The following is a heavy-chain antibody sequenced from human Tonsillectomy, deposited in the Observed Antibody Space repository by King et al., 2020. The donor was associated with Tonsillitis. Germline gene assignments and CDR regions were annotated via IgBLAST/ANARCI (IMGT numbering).Heavy chain of an antibody. Sequence: VQLVQSGGGVVQPGRSLRLSCAASGFTFSSYGLHWVRQAPGKGLEWVAVIWYDGSNEYYADSVQGRFSISTDNSRNTLFLQMNSLRAEDTAVYYCARDHGYHDSSGYYSAYYYMDVWGKGTTVTVSS. V-gene: IGHV3-33*01. J-gene: IGHJ6*03. CDR3: ARDHGYHDSSGYYSAYYYMDV. D-gene: IGHD3-22*01. CDR1: GFTFSSYG. CDR2: IWYDGSNE.